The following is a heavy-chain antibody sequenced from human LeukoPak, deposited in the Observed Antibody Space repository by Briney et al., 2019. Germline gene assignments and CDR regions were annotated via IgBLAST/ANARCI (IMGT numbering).Heavy chain of an antibody. Sequence: PGGSLRLSCAASGFTFSSFATHWVRQATGKGLEWVSGIGTAGDTYYPGSVKGRFTVSRENAKDSFYLQMNSLRAGDTAVYYCVRVESDAYSDWGQGTLVTVSS. D-gene: IGHD3-16*01. CDR3: VRVESDAYSD. CDR1: GFTFSSFA. CDR2: IGTAGDT. V-gene: IGHV3-13*04. J-gene: IGHJ4*02.